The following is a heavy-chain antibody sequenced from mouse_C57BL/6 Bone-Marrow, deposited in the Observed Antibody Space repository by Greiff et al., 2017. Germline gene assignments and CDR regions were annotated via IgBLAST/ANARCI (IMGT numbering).Heavy chain of an antibody. Sequence: EVQLVESGGGLVKPGGSLKLSCAASGFTFSSYAMSWVRQTPEKRLEWVAPISDGGSYTYYPDNVKGRFTISRDNAKNNLYLQLSHLKSEDTAMYYCASPLLLRSSWFAYWGQGTLVTVSA. J-gene: IGHJ3*01. CDR1: GFTFSSYA. V-gene: IGHV5-4*01. CDR3: ASPLLLRSSWFAY. CDR2: ISDGGSYT. D-gene: IGHD1-1*01.